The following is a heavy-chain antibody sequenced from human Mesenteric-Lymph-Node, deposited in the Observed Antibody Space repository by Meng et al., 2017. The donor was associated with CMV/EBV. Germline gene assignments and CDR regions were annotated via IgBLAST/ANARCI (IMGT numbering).Heavy chain of an antibody. CDR2: IIPVLGIV. D-gene: IGHD6-13*01. V-gene: IGHV1-69*10. CDR3: AELLYSSSSGMDV. CDR1: GYTFTGHY. J-gene: IGHJ6*02. Sequence: SVKVSCKASGYTFTGHYVHWVRQAPGQGLEWMGGIIPVLGIVNYAQKFQGRAKITADKSTSTAYMELSSLRSEDTAVYFCAELLYSSSSGMDVWGQGTTVTVSS.